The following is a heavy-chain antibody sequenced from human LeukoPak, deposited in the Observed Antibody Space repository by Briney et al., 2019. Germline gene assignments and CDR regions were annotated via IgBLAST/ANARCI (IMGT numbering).Heavy chain of an antibody. D-gene: IGHD6-19*01. CDR3: AREQWLVASDYYYGMDV. CDR1: GGTFSGYA. J-gene: IGHJ6*02. V-gene: IGHV1-69*13. Sequence: SVKVSCKASGGTFSGYAISWVRQAPGQGLEWMGGIIPIFGTANYAQKFQGRVTITADESTSTAYMELSSLRSEDTAVYYCAREQWLVASDYYYGMDVWGQGTTVTVSS. CDR2: IIPIFGTA.